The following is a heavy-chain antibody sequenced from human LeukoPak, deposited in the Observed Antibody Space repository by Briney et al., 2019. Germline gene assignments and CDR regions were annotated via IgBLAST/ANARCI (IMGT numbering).Heavy chain of an antibody. CDR3: ARDRLWFGEFGGFDY. CDR1: GFTFSSYW. J-gene: IGHJ4*02. V-gene: IGHV3-7*01. D-gene: IGHD3-10*01. Sequence: GGSLRLSCAASGFTFSSYWMSWVRQAPGKGLEWVANIKQDGSEKYYVDSVKGRFTISRDNAKNSLYLQMNSLRAEDTAVYYCARDRLWFGEFGGFDYWGQGTLVTVSS. CDR2: IKQDGSEK.